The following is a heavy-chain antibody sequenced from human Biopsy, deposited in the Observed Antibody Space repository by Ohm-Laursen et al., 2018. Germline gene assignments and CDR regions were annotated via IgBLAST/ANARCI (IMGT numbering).Heavy chain of an antibody. CDR3: ASDLNGDPSAFDY. V-gene: IGHV3-23*01. CDR1: GFTFKNYA. J-gene: IGHJ4*02. CDR2: IDSSAAST. D-gene: IGHD4-17*01. Sequence: SLRLSCAASGFTFKNYAMNWVRQAPGKGLDWVSSIDSSAASTFYADSVKGRFTISRDNSKNTLFLQMNRLRTADTAIYYCASDLNGDPSAFDYWGQGTPVTVSS.